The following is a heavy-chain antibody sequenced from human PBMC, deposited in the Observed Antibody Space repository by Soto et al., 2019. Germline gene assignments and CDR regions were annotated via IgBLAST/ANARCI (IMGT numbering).Heavy chain of an antibody. V-gene: IGHV3-74*01. CDR2: INSEGSDT. D-gene: IGHD4-17*01. CDR1: GFTFSNYW. CDR3: AREGRPAHYGDYENDAFDI. J-gene: IGHJ3*02. Sequence: GGSLRLSCAASGFTFSNYWMHWVRQAPGKGLVWVSHINSEGSDTTYADSVKGRFTISRDSAKNTLYLQMNSLRAEDTAVYYCAREGRPAHYGDYENDAFDIWGQGTMVTVSS.